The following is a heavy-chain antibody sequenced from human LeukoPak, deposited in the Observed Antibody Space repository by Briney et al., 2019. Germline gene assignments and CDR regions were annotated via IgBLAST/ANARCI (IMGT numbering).Heavy chain of an antibody. Sequence: SETLSLTCAVYGGSFSAYYWSWIRQPPGKGLEWIGEISHRGNTNYNPSLVSRVAISVDTSKNQFSVKLSSVTAADTAVYFCARMSPSAAAFGPSRIPRVTDAFDIWGQGTMVTVSS. V-gene: IGHV4-34*01. J-gene: IGHJ3*02. CDR1: GGSFSAYY. CDR3: ARMSPSAAAFGPSRIPRVTDAFDI. D-gene: IGHD2-15*01. CDR2: ISHRGNT.